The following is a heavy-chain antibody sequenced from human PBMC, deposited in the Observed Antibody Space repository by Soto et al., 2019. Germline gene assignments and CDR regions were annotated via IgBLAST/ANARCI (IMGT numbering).Heavy chain of an antibody. CDR1: GFTLSGYW. CDR2: ISPDGSTT. V-gene: IGHV3-74*01. D-gene: IGHD3-22*01. CDR3: VRPRYDGSGTPFDY. J-gene: IGHJ4*02. Sequence: EVHLVESGGGLVQPGGSLRLSCEASGFTLSGYWMHWVRQVPGKGLVWVPRISPDGSTTTHADSVKGRFTISRDNAKNTLYLQMNSLRPEDTAVYYCVRPRYDGSGTPFDYWGQGTLVTVSS.